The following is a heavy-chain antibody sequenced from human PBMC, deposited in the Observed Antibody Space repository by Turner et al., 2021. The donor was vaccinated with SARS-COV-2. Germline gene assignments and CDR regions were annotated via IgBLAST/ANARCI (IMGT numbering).Heavy chain of an antibody. D-gene: IGHD2-2*01. CDR1: GFTFSTYA. Sequence: EVQLLESGGGLVQPGESLRLSCAASGFTFSTYAMSWVRQAPGKGLEWVSIISGSGTTIYDADSVKGRFTISRDNSKNTVYLQMNSQRAEDTALYYCAKRGHCSSIACLLESWGQGTLVTVSS. CDR2: ISGSGTTI. V-gene: IGHV3-23*01. J-gene: IGHJ5*02. CDR3: AKRGHCSSIACLLES.